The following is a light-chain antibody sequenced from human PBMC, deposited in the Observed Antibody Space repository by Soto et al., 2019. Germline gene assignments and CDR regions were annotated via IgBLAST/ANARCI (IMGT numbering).Light chain of an antibody. CDR1: QSFSSSY. V-gene: IGKV3-20*01. J-gene: IGKJ1*01. Sequence: EIVLTQSPGTLSLSPGERDTLSCRASQSFSSSYLAWYQQKHGQAXRLLIYATSSRATGIPDRFSGSGSQTDGTITISRLEPEDFEVYYGRQYGTSPRTFGQGTKVDIK. CDR3: RQYGTSPRT. CDR2: ATS.